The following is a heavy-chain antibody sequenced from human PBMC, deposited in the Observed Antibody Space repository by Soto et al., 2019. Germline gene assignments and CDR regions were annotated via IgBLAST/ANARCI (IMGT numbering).Heavy chain of an antibody. CDR2: IWYDGSNK. CDR3: ARGHDSSSLNDAFDI. CDR1: GFTFSSYG. V-gene: IGHV3-33*01. D-gene: IGHD6-6*01. Sequence: PWGSLRLSCAASGFTFSSYGMHWVRQAPGKGLEWVAVIWYDGSNKYYADSVKGRFTISRDNSKSTLYLQVNSLRAEDTAVYYCARGHDSSSLNDAFDIWGQGTMVTV. J-gene: IGHJ3*02.